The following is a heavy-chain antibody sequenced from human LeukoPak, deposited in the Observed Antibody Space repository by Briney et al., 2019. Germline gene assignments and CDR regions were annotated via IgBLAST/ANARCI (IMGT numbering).Heavy chain of an antibody. V-gene: IGHV4-31*03. CDR2: IYYSGST. Sequence: SQTLSLTCTVSGGSIGSGGYYWSWIRQHPGKGLEWIGYIYYSGSTYYNPSLKSRVTISVDTSKNQFSLKLSSVTAADTAVYYCARDRRDYYDSSGPDYYGMDVWGQGTTVTVSS. CDR3: ARDRRDYYDSSGPDYYGMDV. D-gene: IGHD3-22*01. J-gene: IGHJ6*02. CDR1: GGSIGSGGYY.